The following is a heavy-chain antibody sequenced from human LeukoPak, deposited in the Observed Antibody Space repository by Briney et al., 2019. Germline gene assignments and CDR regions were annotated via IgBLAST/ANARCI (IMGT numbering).Heavy chain of an antibody. Sequence: SETLSLTCTVSGGSISSYYWSWIRQPPGKGLEWIGYIYYSGSTNYNPSLKSRVTISVDTSKNQFSLKLSSVTAADTAVYYCASLRYRGLWAYYYMDVWGKGTTVTVSS. D-gene: IGHD3-10*01. CDR2: IYYSGST. V-gene: IGHV4-59*01. CDR1: GGSISSYY. J-gene: IGHJ6*03. CDR3: ASLRYRGLWAYYYMDV.